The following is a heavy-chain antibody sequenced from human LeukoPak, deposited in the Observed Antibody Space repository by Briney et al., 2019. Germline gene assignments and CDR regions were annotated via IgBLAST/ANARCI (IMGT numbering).Heavy chain of an antibody. Sequence: GGSLRLSCEASGFTFKNAWMIWVRQAPGKGPEWVGRIKSTRDGGATEYAAPVKGRFTISRDNAKNSLYLQMNSLRADDTAVYYCARDYGRDTATDGAFDYWGQGTLVTVSS. V-gene: IGHV3-15*01. CDR2: IKSTRDGGAT. J-gene: IGHJ4*02. CDR3: ARDYGRDTATDGAFDY. CDR1: GFTFKNAW. D-gene: IGHD5-18*01.